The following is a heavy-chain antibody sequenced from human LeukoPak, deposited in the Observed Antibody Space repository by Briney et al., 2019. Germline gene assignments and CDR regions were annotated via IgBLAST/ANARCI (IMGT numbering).Heavy chain of an antibody. J-gene: IGHJ6*02. Sequence: ASVKVSCKASGYTFTGYYMHWVRQAPGQGLEWMGWINPNSGGTNYAQKFQGWVTMTRDTSTSTAYMELSRLRSDDTAVYYCARGGVEAAAGEWAYYGMDVWGQGTTVTVSS. V-gene: IGHV1-2*04. CDR3: ARGGVEAAAGEWAYYGMDV. CDR1: GYTFTGYY. CDR2: INPNSGGT. D-gene: IGHD6-13*01.